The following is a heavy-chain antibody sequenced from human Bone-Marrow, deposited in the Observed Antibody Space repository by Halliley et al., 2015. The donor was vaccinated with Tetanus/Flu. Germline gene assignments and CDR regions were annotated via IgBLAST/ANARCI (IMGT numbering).Heavy chain of an antibody. CDR3: ARDGYYDSSGYYYDL. CDR1: SYSFSSHG. J-gene: IGHJ2*01. CDR2: ISGYNGNT. V-gene: IGHV1-18*04. D-gene: IGHD3-22*01. Sequence: QVQLVQSGAEVKKPGASVKVSCKASSYSFSSHGISWVRQAPGQGLEWMGWISGYNGNTDYARKFQGRVTMTADTSTSTAYMELRSPTSDDTAVYCCARDGYYDSSGYYYDLWGRGTLVTVSS.